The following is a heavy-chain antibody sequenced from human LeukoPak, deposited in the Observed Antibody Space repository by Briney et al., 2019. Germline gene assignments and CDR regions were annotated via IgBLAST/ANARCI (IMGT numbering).Heavy chain of an antibody. CDR1: GGSISSSSYY. V-gene: IGHV4-39*07. D-gene: IGHD3-22*01. CDR2: IYYSGST. CDR3: ARDVHYYDRRALDY. J-gene: IGHJ4*02. Sequence: SETLSLTCTVSGGSISSSSYYWGWIRQPPGKGLEWIGSIYYSGSTYYNPSLKSRVTISVDTSKNQFSLKLSSVTAADTAVYYCARDVHYYDRRALDYWGQGTLVTVSS.